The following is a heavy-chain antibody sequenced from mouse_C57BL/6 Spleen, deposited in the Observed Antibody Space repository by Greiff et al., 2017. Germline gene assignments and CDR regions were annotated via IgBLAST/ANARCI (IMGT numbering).Heavy chain of an antibody. J-gene: IGHJ2*01. D-gene: IGHD1-1*01. CDR2: FYPGSGSI. CDR1: GYTFTEYT. CDR3: ARHGTPYYYGPYYFDY. Sequence: QVQLQQSGAELVKPGASVKLSCKASGYTFTEYTIHWVKQRSGQGLEWIGWFYPGSGSIKYNEKFKDKATFTADKSSSTVYMELSRLTSEDSAVYFCARHGTPYYYGPYYFDYWGQGTTLTVSS. V-gene: IGHV1-62-2*01.